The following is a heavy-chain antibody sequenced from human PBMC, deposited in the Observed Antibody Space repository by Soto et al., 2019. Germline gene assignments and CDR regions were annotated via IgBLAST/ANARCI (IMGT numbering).Heavy chain of an antibody. V-gene: IGHV1-2*04. CDR1: GYTFTGYY. Sequence: ASVKVSCKASGYTFTGYYMHWVRQAPGQGLEWMGWINPNSGGTNYAQKFQGWVTMTRDTSISTAYMELSRLRSDDTAVYYCARDRGGEKEYRYCSGGSCEYGMDVWGQGTTVTVSS. CDR2: INPNSGGT. CDR3: ARDRGGEKEYRYCSGGSCEYGMDV. D-gene: IGHD2-15*01. J-gene: IGHJ6*02.